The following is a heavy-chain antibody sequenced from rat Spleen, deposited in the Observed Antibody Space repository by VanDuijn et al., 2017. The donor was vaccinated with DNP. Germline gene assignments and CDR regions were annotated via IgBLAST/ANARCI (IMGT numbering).Heavy chain of an antibody. CDR2: ISTSGGST. D-gene: IGHD1-6*01. CDR1: GFTFSSFP. V-gene: IGHV5-46*01. J-gene: IGHJ2*01. CDR3: ARGYDTDYYYGLFDY. Sequence: EVQLVESGGGLVQPGRSMKLSCAASGFTFSSFPMAWVRQAPTKGLEWVATISTSGGSTYYRDSVKGRFTISRDNAKSTLYLQMNSLRSEDTATYYCARGYDTDYYYGLFDYWGQGVMVTVSS.